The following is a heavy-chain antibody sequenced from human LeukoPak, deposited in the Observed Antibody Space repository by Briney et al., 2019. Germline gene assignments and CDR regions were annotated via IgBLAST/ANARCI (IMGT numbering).Heavy chain of an antibody. CDR1: GFTFSSYG. V-gene: IGHV3-30*18. CDR3: AKDSDAHQWELLIMGDGFDY. J-gene: IGHJ4*02. Sequence: PGRSLRLSCAASGFTFSSYGMHWVRQAPGKGLEWVAVISYDGSNKYYADSVKGRFTISRDNSKNTLYLQMNSLRAEDTAVYYCAKDSDAHQWELLIMGDGFDYWGQGTLVTVSS. D-gene: IGHD1-26*01. CDR2: ISYDGSNK.